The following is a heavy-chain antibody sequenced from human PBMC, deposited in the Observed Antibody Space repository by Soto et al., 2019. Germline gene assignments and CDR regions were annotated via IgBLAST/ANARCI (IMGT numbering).Heavy chain of an antibody. D-gene: IGHD2-2*01. J-gene: IGHJ4*02. V-gene: IGHV3-33*01. CDR1: GFTFSSYG. CDR2: IWYDGSNK. CDR3: AREGGGVVVPAAMGLFDY. Sequence: QVQLVESGGGVVQPGRSLRLSCAASGFTFSSYGMHWVRQAPGKGLEGVAVIWYDGSNKYYADSVKGRFTISRDNSKNTLYLQMNSLRAEDTAVYYCAREGGGVVVPAAMGLFDYWGQGTLVTVSS.